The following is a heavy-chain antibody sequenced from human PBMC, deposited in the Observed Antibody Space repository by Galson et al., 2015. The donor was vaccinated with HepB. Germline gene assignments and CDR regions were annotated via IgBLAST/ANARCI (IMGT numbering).Heavy chain of an antibody. V-gene: IGHV3-23*01. CDR1: GFTFGNYA. D-gene: IGHD4-17*01. CDR3: ARVAHSDYGDHAHFDS. CDR2: ITGSGDIT. Sequence: SLRLSCAASGFTFGNYAMTWVRQAPGKGLEWVSVITGSGDITYYADSVKGRFTISRDNVKNSLFLQMNSLTADDTAVYYCARVAHSDYGDHAHFDSWGQGTLVSVSS. J-gene: IGHJ4*02.